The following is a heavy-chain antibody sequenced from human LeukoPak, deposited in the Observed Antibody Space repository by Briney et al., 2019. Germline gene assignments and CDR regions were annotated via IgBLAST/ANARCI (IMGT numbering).Heavy chain of an antibody. CDR3: AKLATSDTGETY. CDR2: INPSGDST. V-gene: IGHV1-46*01. Sequence: ASVKISCKASGYTFTINHIHWVRQAPGQGLEWMGVINPSGDSTTYAQNFQGRVTMTRDTSTSTVYMELRSLRSEDTAIYYCAKLATSDTGETYWGQGTLVTVSS. D-gene: IGHD3-16*01. J-gene: IGHJ4*02. CDR1: GYTFTINH.